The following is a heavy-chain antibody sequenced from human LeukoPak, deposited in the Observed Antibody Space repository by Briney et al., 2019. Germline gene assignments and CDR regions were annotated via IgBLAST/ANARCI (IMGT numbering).Heavy chain of an antibody. Sequence: VGSLRLSCAASGFTFSSYGMQWVRQAPGKGLEWVALIWYDGSRTNYVDSVMGRFTISRDSPKNTLYLQMDNLRVEDTAVYFCAKDLSYGSLWFDPWGQGTLVTVSS. CDR2: IWYDGSRT. D-gene: IGHD3-10*01. J-gene: IGHJ5*02. CDR1: GFTFSSYG. CDR3: AKDLSYGSLWFDP. V-gene: IGHV3-33*06.